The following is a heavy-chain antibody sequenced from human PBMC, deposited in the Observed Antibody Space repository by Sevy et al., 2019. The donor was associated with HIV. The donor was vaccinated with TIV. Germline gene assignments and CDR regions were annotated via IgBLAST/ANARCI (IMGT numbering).Heavy chain of an antibody. D-gene: IGHD2-15*01. Sequence: GGSLRLSCAASGFTFSNAWMSWVRQAPGKGLEWVGRIKSETDGGTTDNAAPVKGRVTISRDDSKNTLYLQMNSMKTEDTAVYYCTTSPGRYCSGGSCYAFDYWGQGTLVTVSS. CDR3: TTSPGRYCSGGSCYAFDY. CDR1: GFTFSNAW. CDR2: IKSETDGGTT. V-gene: IGHV3-15*01. J-gene: IGHJ4*02.